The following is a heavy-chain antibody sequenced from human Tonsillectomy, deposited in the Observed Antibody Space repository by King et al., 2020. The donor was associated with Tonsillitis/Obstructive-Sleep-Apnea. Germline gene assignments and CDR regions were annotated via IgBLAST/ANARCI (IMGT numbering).Heavy chain of an antibody. CDR2: IYYSGST. V-gene: IGHV4-39*01. Sequence: QLQESGPGLVKPSETLSLTCTVSGGSISSSSYYWGWIRQPPGKGLEWIGRIYYSGSTYYNPSLKSRVTLSVDTSKNQFSPKLSCVTAADTAVYYCARAVLELFPAYFFDDWGQGTLVTVSS. CDR1: GGSISSSSYY. CDR3: ARAVLELFPAYFFDD. J-gene: IGHJ4*02. D-gene: IGHD1-7*01.